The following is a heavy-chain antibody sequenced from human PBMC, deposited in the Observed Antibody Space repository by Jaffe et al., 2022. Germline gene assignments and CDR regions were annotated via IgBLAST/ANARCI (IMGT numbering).Heavy chain of an antibody. V-gene: IGHV5-51*01. Sequence: EVQLVQSGAEVKKPGESLKISCKGSGYSFTSYWIGWVRQMPGKGLEWMGIIYPGDSDTRYSPSFQGQVTISADKSISTAYLQWSSLKASDTAMYYCARHSPPLDYYYYYMDVWGKGTTVTVSS. CDR2: IYPGDSDT. J-gene: IGHJ6*03. CDR1: GYSFTSYW. CDR3: ARHSPPLDYYYYYMDV.